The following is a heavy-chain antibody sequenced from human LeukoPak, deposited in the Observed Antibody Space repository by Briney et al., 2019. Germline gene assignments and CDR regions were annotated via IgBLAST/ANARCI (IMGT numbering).Heavy chain of an antibody. D-gene: IGHD1-14*01. V-gene: IGHV3-74*01. Sequence: GGSLRLSCAASAFIFSDYWMHWVRQVQGKGLVWVSPINSSGSRTTYADSVKGRFTISRDNPKNTMYLQMDSLRAEDTGVYYRARSNQADDYWGQGTLVTVSS. J-gene: IGHJ4*02. CDR3: ARSNQADDY. CDR1: AFIFSDYW. CDR2: INSSGSRT.